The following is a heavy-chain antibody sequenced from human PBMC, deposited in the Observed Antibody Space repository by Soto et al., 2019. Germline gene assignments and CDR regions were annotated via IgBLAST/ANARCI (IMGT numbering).Heavy chain of an antibody. V-gene: IGHV3-30-3*01. CDR2: ISSDGSNN. Sequence: QVQLVESGGGVVQPGRSLRLSCAASGFTFSSYAMHWVRQAPGKGLEWVAVISSDGSNNYYADSVKGRFTISRDNSKNTLYLQMNSLRAEDTALYDCARFKGCSGGSCYAYFDYWGQGTLVTVSS. CDR3: ARFKGCSGGSCYAYFDY. CDR1: GFTFSSYA. J-gene: IGHJ4*02. D-gene: IGHD2-15*01.